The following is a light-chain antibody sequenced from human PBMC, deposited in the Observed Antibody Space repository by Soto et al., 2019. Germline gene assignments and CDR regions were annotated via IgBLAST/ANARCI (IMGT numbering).Light chain of an antibody. CDR1: NSDVGLYDF. CDR3: ISYTSDDVRYV. J-gene: IGLJ1*01. CDR2: EVS. V-gene: IGLV2-14*01. Sequence: QSALTQPASVSGTPGQSITISCTGSNSDVGLYDFVSWYQHHPGRAPKLIVSEVSHRPSGISNRFSGSKSGNTASLTISGLQPEDEADYYCISYTSDDVRYVFGTGTKLTVL.